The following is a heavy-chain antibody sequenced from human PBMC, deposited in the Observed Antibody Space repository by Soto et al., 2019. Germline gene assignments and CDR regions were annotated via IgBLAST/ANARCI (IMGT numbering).Heavy chain of an antibody. CDR3: ARRALKDV. CDR1: GYTFTSYG. V-gene: IGHV1-18*01. Sequence: ASVKVSCKASGYTFTSYGISWVRQAPGQGLEWMGWIIAYNGNTNYAQKLQGRVTMTTDTSKSTAYMELSSLRSEDTAVYYGARRALKDVWGKGTTVSVSS. J-gene: IGHJ6*04. CDR2: IIAYNGNT.